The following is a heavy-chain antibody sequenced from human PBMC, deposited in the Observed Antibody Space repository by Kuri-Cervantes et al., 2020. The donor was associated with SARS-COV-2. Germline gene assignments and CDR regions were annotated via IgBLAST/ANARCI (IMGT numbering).Heavy chain of an antibody. J-gene: IGHJ4*02. V-gene: IGHV4-61*08. CDR3: AGGSNYDFWSGYSTFDY. Sequence: SETLSLTCTVSGGSISSGGYYWSWIRQPPGKGLEWIGYIYYSGSTNYNPSLKSRVTISVDTSKNQFSLKLSSVTAADTAVYYCAGGSNYDFWSGYSTFDYWGQGTLVTVSS. CDR1: GGSISSGGYY. CDR2: IYYSGST. D-gene: IGHD3-3*01.